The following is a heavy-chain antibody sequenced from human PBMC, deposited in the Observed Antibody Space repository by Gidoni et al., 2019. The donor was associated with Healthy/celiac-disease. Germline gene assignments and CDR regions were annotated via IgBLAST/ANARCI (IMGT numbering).Heavy chain of an antibody. CDR2: IKSKTDGGTT. CDR3: TTGGTAMVIRDY. Sequence: EVQLVESGGGLVKPGGSLRLSCAASGSTFSNAWMRWVRQAPGKGLEWVGRIKSKTDGGTTDYAAPVKGRFTISRDDSKNTLYLQMNSLKTEDTAVYYCTTGGTAMVIRDYWGQGTLVTVSS. V-gene: IGHV3-15*01. D-gene: IGHD5-18*01. J-gene: IGHJ4*02. CDR1: GSTFSNAW.